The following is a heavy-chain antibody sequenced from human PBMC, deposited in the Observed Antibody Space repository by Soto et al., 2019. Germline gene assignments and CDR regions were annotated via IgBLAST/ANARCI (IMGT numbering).Heavy chain of an antibody. CDR2: IYHSGST. CDR3: ARSTSGYDYYFDY. Sequence: QLQLQESGSGLVKPSQTLSLTCAVSGGSISSGGYSWSWIRQPPGKGLEWIGYIYHSGSTYYNPYLKSRVTRSVDRSKNQCSLKLSAVTAADTAVYYCARSTSGYDYYFDYWGQGTLVTVSS. V-gene: IGHV4-30-2*01. D-gene: IGHD5-12*01. J-gene: IGHJ4*02. CDR1: GGSISSGGYS.